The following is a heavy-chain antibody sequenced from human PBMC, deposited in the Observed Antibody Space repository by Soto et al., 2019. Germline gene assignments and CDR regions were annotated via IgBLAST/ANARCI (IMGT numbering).Heavy chain of an antibody. J-gene: IGHJ3*02. CDR2: INHSGST. D-gene: IGHD2-15*01. CDR3: ARGWDIVVVVAAIQRTFDI. V-gene: IGHV4-34*01. CDR1: GGSFSGYY. Sequence: SETLSLTCAVYGGSFSGYYWSWIRQPPGKGLEWIGEINHSGSTNYNPSLKSRVTISVDTSKNQFSLKLSSVTAADTAVYYCARGWDIVVVVAAIQRTFDIWGQGTMVTVS.